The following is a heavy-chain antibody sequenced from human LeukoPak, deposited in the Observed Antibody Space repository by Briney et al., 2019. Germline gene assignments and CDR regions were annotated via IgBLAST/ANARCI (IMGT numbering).Heavy chain of an antibody. Sequence: ASVKVSCKASGYTFTSYDINWVRQAPGQGLEWMGGIIPIFGTANYAQKFQGRVTITADESTSTAYMELSSLRSEDTAVYYCARAGIAAASDAFDIWGQGTMVTVSS. D-gene: IGHD6-13*01. CDR3: ARAGIAAASDAFDI. J-gene: IGHJ3*02. V-gene: IGHV1-69*13. CDR2: IIPIFGTA. CDR1: GYTFTSYD.